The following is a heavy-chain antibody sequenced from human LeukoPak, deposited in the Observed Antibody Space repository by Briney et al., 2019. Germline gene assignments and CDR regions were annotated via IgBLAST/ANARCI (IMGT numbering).Heavy chain of an antibody. V-gene: IGHV1-69*05. D-gene: IGHD5-12*01. Sequence: ASVKVSCKASGGTFSSYAISWVRQAPGQGLEWMGGIIPIFGTANYAQKFQGRVTITTDESTSTAYMELSSLRSEDTAVYYCAGADSTVDIVATIKDWGQGTLVTVSS. CDR3: AGADSTVDIVATIKD. CDR1: GGTFSSYA. CDR2: IIPIFGTA. J-gene: IGHJ4*02.